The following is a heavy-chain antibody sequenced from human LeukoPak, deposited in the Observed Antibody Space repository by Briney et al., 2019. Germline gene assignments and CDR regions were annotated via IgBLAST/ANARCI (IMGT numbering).Heavy chain of an antibody. J-gene: IGHJ5*02. D-gene: IGHD3-22*01. CDR2: IRSKASNYAT. V-gene: IGHV3-73*01. CDR3: TGTAPSGYYTSGAYFDP. Sequence: AGGSLKLSCAASGFTLSESAVHWVRRASGKGLEWVGRIRSKASNYATAYGASVKGRFTISRDDSENTAYLQMNSLKTEDTAVYYCTGTAPSGYYTSGAYFDPWGQGTLVTVSS. CDR1: GFTLSESA.